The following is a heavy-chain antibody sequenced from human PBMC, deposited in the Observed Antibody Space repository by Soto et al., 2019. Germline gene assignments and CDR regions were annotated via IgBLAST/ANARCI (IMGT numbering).Heavy chain of an antibody. CDR3: ARGRRDYYDSGDWVPLAY. V-gene: IGHV1-8*01. J-gene: IGHJ4*02. D-gene: IGHD3-22*01. CDR2: MNPDSGDT. CDR1: GYTFTNYD. Sequence: QVQLVQYGAEVKKPGASVKVSCMASGYTFTNYDINWVRQATGQGLEWMGWMNPDSGDTRYAQEFQGRVTMTRDTSISTAYMELSSLRSEDTAVYYCARGRRDYYDSGDWVPLAYWGKGTLVIVSS.